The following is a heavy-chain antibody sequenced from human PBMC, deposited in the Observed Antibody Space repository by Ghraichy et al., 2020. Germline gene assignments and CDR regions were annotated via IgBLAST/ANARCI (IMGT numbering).Heavy chain of an antibody. CDR2: IYYSGST. D-gene: IGHD5-12*01. V-gene: IGHV4-30-4*01. Sequence: SQTLSLTCTVSGGSISSGDYYWSWIRQPPGKGLEWIGYIYYSGSTYYNPSLKSRVTISVDTSKNQFSLKLSSVTAADTAVYYCARTKRGVATGSDYWGQGTLVTVSS. J-gene: IGHJ4*02. CDR1: GGSISSGDYY. CDR3: ARTKRGVATGSDY.